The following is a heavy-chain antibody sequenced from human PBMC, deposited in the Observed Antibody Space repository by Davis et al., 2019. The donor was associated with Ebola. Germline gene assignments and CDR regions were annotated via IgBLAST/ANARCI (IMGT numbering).Heavy chain of an antibody. D-gene: IGHD2-2*02. CDR1: GFTFSKYD. CDR2: ISSSSSYI. CDR3: ARDLYLGSWNYYGMDV. J-gene: IGHJ6*02. V-gene: IGHV3-21*01. Sequence: GGSLRLSCAASGFTFSKYDMTWVRQAPGKGLEWVSSISSSSSYIYYADSVKGRFTISRDNAENSVSLQMNSLRAEDTAVYYCARDLYLGSWNYYGMDVWGQGTTVTVSS.